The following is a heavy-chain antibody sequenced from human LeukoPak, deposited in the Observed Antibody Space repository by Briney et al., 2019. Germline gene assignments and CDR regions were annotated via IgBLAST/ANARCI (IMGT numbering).Heavy chain of an antibody. Sequence: PGGSLRLSCAASGFTFSSYSMNWVRQAPGKGLEGVSSISSSSSYIYYANSVKGRFTISRDNAKNSLYLQTNSLRAEDTAVYYCARARRPYSSGWHDAFDIWGQGTMVTVSS. J-gene: IGHJ3*02. D-gene: IGHD6-19*01. CDR1: GFTFSSYS. CDR2: ISSSSSYI. V-gene: IGHV3-21*01. CDR3: ARARRPYSSGWHDAFDI.